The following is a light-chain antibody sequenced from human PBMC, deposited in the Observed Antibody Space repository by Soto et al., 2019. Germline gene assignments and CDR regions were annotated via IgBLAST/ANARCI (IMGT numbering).Light chain of an antibody. J-gene: IGLJ1*01. CDR1: SSNIGSNYD. CDR2: GNT. V-gene: IGLV1-40*01. CDR3: QAYDESLSVHYV. Sequence: PVLTQPPSVSGAPGQRVTISCTGSSSNIGSNYDVQWYQQLPGTAPKLLIHGNTNRPSGVPDRFSGSKSGTSASLDITGLQAEDEADYYCQAYDESLSVHYVCGTGTKETVL.